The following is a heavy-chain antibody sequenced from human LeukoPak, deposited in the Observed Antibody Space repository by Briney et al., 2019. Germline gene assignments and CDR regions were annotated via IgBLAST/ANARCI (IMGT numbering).Heavy chain of an antibody. CDR2: IYYSRST. V-gene: IGHV4-39*07. D-gene: IGHD1-1*01. CDR1: GGSINSSSYY. CDR3: ARASRRDWNDWFDP. Sequence: PSETLSLTCTVSGGSINSSSYYWGWIRQPPGKGLEWIGSIYYSRSTYYNPSLKSRVTISVDRSKNQFSLKLSSVTAADTAVYYCARASRRDWNDWFDPWGQGTLVTVSS. J-gene: IGHJ5*02.